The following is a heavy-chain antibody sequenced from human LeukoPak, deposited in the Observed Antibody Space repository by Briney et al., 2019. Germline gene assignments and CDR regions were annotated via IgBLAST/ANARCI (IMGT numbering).Heavy chain of an antibody. CDR2: IYYSGST. CDR3: ARFGSGSPKEYYYYGMDV. J-gene: IGHJ6*02. D-gene: IGHD1-26*01. V-gene: IGHV4-59*08. CDR1: GGSISSYY. Sequence: SETLSLTCTVSGGSISSYYWSWIRQPPGKGLEWIGYIYYSGSTNYNPSLKSRVTISVDTSKNQFSLKLSSVTAADTAVYYCARFGSGSPKEYYYYGMDVWGQGTTVTVSS.